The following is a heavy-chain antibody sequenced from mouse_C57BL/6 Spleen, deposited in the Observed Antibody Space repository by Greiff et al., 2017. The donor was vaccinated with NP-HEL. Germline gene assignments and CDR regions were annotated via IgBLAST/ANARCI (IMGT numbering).Heavy chain of an antibody. CDR3: ARMGGSRLGAMDD. CDR1: GYSITSDY. J-gene: IGHJ4*01. D-gene: IGHD1-1*01. CDR2: ISYSGST. Sequence: DVKLVESGPGLAKPSQTLSLTCSVTGYSITSDYWNWIRKFPGNKLEYMGYISYSGSTYYTPSLNSRLSLTRDTSKNQYYLQLKSVTTEDTATYDCARMGGSRLGAMDDWGQGTSVTVAS. V-gene: IGHV3-8*01.